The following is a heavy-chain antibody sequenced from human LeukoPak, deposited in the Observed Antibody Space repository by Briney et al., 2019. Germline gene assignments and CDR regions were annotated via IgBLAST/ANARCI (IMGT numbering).Heavy chain of an antibody. CDR2: MHNSGSS. Sequence: SETLSLSCTVSGASTSHFYWNWIRQPPGKGLEWIGYMHNSGSSKHSPSLKSLVTISIDTSKNPFSLQLTSVTAADTAMYFCARSAEWLRNAFDIWGQGTMVSVSS. V-gene: IGHV4-59*01. CDR3: ARSAEWLRNAFDI. J-gene: IGHJ3*02. D-gene: IGHD5-12*01. CDR1: GASTSHFY.